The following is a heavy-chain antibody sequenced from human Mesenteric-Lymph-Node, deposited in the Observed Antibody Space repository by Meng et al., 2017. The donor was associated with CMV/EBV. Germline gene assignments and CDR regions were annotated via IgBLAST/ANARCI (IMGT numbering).Heavy chain of an antibody. D-gene: IGHD4-11*01. J-gene: IGHJ1*01. CDR3: VRSTPARTDYWD. Sequence: SLKISCAASGFTFDDYAMHWVRQAPGKGLEWVSGISWNSGSIGYADSVKGRFTISRDNAKNSLYLQMNSLRAEDTALYYCVRSTPARTDYWDWGQGTQVTSPQ. CDR2: ISWNSGSI. CDR1: GFTFDDYA. V-gene: IGHV3-9*01.